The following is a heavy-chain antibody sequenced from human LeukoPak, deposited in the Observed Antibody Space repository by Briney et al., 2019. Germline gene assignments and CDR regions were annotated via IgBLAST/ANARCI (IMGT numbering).Heavy chain of an antibody. V-gene: IGHV4-38-2*02. CDR1: GYSISSGYY. J-gene: IGHJ5*02. CDR2: IYHSGST. CDR3: ARDWTKGSWFDP. D-gene: IGHD3/OR15-3a*01. Sequence: SETLSLTCAVSGYSISSGYYWGWIWQPPGKGLEWIGSIYHSGSTYYNPSLKSRVTISVDTSKNQFSLKLSSVTAADAAVYYCARDWTKGSWFDPWGQGTLVTVSS.